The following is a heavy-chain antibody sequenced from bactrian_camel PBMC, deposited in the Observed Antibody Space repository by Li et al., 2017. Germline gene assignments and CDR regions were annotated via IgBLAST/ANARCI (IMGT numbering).Heavy chain of an antibody. Sequence: EVQLVESGGGLVQPGRGLRLSCAASGFTFRDYAMIWVRQGPGKGLEWVSSIYTGDGSTYYADSVKGRFTISQDNAKNTVNLQMNSLKPEDTAMYYCAADPFCFDPAGWLLPHDYNYWGQGTQVTVS. CDR3: AADPFCFDPAGWLLPHDYNY. CDR1: GFTFRDYA. V-gene: IGHV3S10*01. D-gene: IGHD2*01. J-gene: IGHJ4*01. CDR2: IYTGDGST.